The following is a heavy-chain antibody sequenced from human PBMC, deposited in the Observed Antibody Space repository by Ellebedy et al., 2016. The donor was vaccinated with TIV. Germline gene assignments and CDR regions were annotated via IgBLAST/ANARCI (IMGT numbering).Heavy chain of an antibody. J-gene: IGHJ6*02. V-gene: IGHV3-15*07. CDR2: IKSNTDGGTT. CDR3: TTSYYDYMWGTYRNTPDV. D-gene: IGHD3-16*02. CDR1: GFIFSYAW. Sequence: GESLKISXTASGFIFSYAWMNWVRQAPGKGLEWVGRIKSNTDGGTTAYAAPVTGRFTISRDDSKNTLFLQMKSLKTEDTGVYYCTTSYYDYMWGTYRNTPDVWGQGITVTVSS.